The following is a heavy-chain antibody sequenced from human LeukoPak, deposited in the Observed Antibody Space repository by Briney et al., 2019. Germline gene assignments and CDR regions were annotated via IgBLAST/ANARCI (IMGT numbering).Heavy chain of an antibody. CDR1: GFTFSGSA. D-gene: IGHD5-12*01. Sequence: GGSLRLSCAASGFTFSGSAMHWVRQASGKGLEWVGRIRSKANSYATAYAASVKSRFTSSRDDSKNTAYLQMNSLKTEDTAVYYCTSGYLVVSRNWFDPWGQGTLVTVSS. V-gene: IGHV3-73*01. CDR3: TSGYLVVSRNWFDP. CDR2: IRSKANSYAT. J-gene: IGHJ5*02.